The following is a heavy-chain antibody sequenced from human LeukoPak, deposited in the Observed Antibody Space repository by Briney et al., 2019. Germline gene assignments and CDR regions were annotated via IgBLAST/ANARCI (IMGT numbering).Heavy chain of an antibody. CDR2: IYTRGST. J-gene: IGHJ6*03. Sequence: SETLSLTCTVSGGSISSYYWSWIRQPAGKGLEWIGRIYTRGSTNYNPSLKSRVTMSVDTSKNQFSLKLSSVTAADTAVYYCARLGYCSSTSCYTGYYYMDVWGKGTTVTISS. CDR1: GGSISSYY. CDR3: ARLGYCSSTSCYTGYYYMDV. V-gene: IGHV4-4*07. D-gene: IGHD2-2*01.